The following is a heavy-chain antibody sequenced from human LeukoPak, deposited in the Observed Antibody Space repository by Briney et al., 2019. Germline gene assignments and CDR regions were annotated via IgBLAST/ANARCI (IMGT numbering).Heavy chain of an antibody. J-gene: IGHJ4*02. Sequence: GGSLRLSCAASGFTFSNCWMSWVRQAPGKRLEWVANIKQDGSEKYYVDSVKGRFTISRDNAKNSLYLQMNSLRAVDTAVYYCARVKEWFGEYSHDYWGQGTLVTVSS. V-gene: IGHV3-7*01. D-gene: IGHD3-10*01. CDR1: GFTFSNCW. CDR2: IKQDGSEK. CDR3: ARVKEWFGEYSHDY.